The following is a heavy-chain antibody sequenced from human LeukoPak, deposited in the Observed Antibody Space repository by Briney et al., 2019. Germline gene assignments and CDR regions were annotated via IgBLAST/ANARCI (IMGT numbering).Heavy chain of an antibody. Sequence: PGGSLRLSCAASGFISSTYAMNWVRQAPGQGLEWVSSISSSSSYIYYADSVKGRFTISRDNAKKSPYLQMNSLRPEDTAVYYCARDDGSGRPLEDNWGQGTLVTVSS. V-gene: IGHV3-21*01. CDR1: GFISSTYA. CDR2: ISSSSSYI. CDR3: ARDDGSGRPLEDN. D-gene: IGHD3-10*01. J-gene: IGHJ4*02.